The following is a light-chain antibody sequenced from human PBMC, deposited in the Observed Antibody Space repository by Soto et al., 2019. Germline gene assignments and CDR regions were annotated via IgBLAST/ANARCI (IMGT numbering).Light chain of an antibody. J-gene: IGLJ2*01. CDR2: DVT. CDR1: SSDVAAHAY. CDR3: SSYRSNATLV. Sequence: QSALTQPASVSGSPGQSITISCTGTSSDVAAHAYVSWYQQHPGKAPKLIIYDVTRRPSGVSDHFSGSKSGNTASLTISGLQTEDEADYFCSSYRSNATLVFGGGTKLTV. V-gene: IGLV2-14*01.